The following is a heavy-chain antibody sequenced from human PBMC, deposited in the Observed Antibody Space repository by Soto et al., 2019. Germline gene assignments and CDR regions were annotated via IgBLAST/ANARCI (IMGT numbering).Heavy chain of an antibody. CDR1: GFTFGSYS. CDR3: AREVRAPLGATAMPYCVDV. D-gene: IGHD2-2*01. J-gene: IGHJ6*04. V-gene: IGHV3-48*01. CDR2: ILSSSAVI. Sequence: EVQLVESGGGLVQPGGSLRLSCAASGFTFGSYSMNWVRQAPGKGLEWVSFILSSSAVIYYADSVKGRFTISRDNAKNSQYLQMNSLRAEDTAVYDCAREVRAPLGATAMPYCVDVWGKGPAVTVSS.